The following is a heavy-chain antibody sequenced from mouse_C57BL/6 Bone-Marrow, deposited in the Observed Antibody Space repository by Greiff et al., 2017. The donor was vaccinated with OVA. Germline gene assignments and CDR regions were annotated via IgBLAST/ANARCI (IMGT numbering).Heavy chain of an antibody. CDR3: ARHGEGGYAMDY. Sequence: EVKLVESGGGLVQPGGSLKLSCAASGFTFSDYYMYWVRQTPEKRLEWVAYISNGGGSTYYPDTVKGRFTISRDNAKNTLYLQMSRLKSEDTAMYYCARHGEGGYAMDYWGQGTSVTVSS. CDR2: ISNGGGST. V-gene: IGHV5-12*01. J-gene: IGHJ4*01. CDR1: GFTFSDYY.